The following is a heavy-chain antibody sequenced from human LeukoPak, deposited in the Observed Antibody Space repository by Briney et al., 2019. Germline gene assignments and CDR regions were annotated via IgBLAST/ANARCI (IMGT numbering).Heavy chain of an antibody. Sequence: PGGSLRLSCAASGFTFSSYSMNWVRQAPGKGLEWVSSISSSSSYIYYADSVKGRFTISRDDAKNSLYLQMNSLRAEDTAVYYCAILFRVVPAAIGWGSDYWGQGTLVTVSS. D-gene: IGHD2-2*01. CDR2: ISSSSSYI. V-gene: IGHV3-21*01. J-gene: IGHJ4*02. CDR1: GFTFSSYS. CDR3: AILFRVVPAAIGWGSDY.